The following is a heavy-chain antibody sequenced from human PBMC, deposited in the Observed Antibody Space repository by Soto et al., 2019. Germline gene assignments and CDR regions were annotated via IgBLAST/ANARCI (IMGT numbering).Heavy chain of an antibody. V-gene: IGHV4-31*03. CDR1: GGSISSGGYY. CDR3: ARAVTSYYDSSGYGGSFDY. J-gene: IGHJ4*02. Sequence: TLSLTCTVSGGSISSGGYYWSWIRQHPGKGLEWIGYIYYSGSTYYNPPLKSRVTISVDTSKNQFSLKLSSVTAADTAVYYCARAVTSYYDSSGYGGSFDYWGQGTLVTVSS. D-gene: IGHD3-22*01. CDR2: IYYSGST.